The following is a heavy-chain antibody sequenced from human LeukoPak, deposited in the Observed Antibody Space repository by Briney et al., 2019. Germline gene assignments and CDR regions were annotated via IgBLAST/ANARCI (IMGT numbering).Heavy chain of an antibody. V-gene: IGHV4-34*01. CDR1: GFTFSSYG. CDR2: INHSGST. Sequence: LRLSCAASGFTFSSYGMHWVRQPPGKGLEWIGEINHSGSTNYNPSLKSRVTISVDTSKNQFSLKLSSLTAADTAVYYCARDPDYWGQGTLVTVSS. J-gene: IGHJ4*02. CDR3: ARDPDY.